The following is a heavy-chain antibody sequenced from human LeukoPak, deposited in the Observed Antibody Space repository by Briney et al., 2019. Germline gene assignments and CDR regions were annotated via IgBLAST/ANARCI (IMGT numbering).Heavy chain of an antibody. CDR1: GGSISSYY. CDR3: AREYSSSWYRWFDP. Sequence: PSETLSLTCTVSGGSISSYYWSWIRQPPGNGLEWIGYLYYSGSTNYNPSLKSRVSISVDTSKNQFSLRLSSVTAADTAVYFCAREYSSSWYRWFDPWGQGTLVTVSS. CDR2: LYYSGST. V-gene: IGHV4-59*12. J-gene: IGHJ5*02. D-gene: IGHD6-13*01.